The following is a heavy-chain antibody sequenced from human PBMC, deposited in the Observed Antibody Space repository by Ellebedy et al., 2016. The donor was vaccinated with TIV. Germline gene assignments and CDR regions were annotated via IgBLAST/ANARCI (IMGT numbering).Heavy chain of an antibody. CDR1: GFTFSSYA. J-gene: IGHJ6*02. V-gene: IGHV3-23*01. CDR2: ISGSDGST. Sequence: PGGSLRLSCAASGFTFSSYAMSWVRQAPGKGLEWVSSISGSDGSTYYADSVKGRFTISRDNAKNSLYLQMNSLRAEDTAVYYCAREGDTAMVHGMDVWGQGTTVTVSS. CDR3: AREGDTAMVHGMDV. D-gene: IGHD5-18*01.